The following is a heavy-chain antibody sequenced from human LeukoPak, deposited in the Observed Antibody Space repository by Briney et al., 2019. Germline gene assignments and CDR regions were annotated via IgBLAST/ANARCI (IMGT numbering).Heavy chain of an antibody. CDR2: INHSGST. CDR3: ARVITMIVVVAPGPWFDP. CDR1: GGSFSGYY. Sequence: PSETLSLTCAVYGGSFSGYYWSWIRQPPGKGLEWIGEINHSGSTNYNPSLKSRATISVDTSKNQFSLKLSSVTAADTAVYYRARVITMIVVVAPGPWFDPWGQGTLVTVSS. V-gene: IGHV4-34*01. J-gene: IGHJ5*02. D-gene: IGHD3-22*01.